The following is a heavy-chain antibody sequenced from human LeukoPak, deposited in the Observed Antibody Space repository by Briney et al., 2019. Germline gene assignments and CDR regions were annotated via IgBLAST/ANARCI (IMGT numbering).Heavy chain of an antibody. Sequence: PGGSLRLSCAASGFTFYDYSMHWVRQPPGKALQWVSLISWDGGTTSYADSLQGRFTISRDNNKNSLYLQMNSLRTEDTAFYFCAKATISGTHSSAFDYWGQGTLVTVSS. CDR3: AKATISGTHSSAFDY. CDR1: GFTFYDYS. J-gene: IGHJ4*02. CDR2: ISWDGGTT. V-gene: IGHV3-43*01. D-gene: IGHD1-26*01.